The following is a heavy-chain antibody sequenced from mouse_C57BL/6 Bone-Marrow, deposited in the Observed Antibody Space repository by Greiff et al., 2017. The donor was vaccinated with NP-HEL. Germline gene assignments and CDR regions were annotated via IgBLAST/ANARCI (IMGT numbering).Heavy chain of an antibody. CDR2: IDPSDSYT. J-gene: IGHJ3*01. CDR3: ARRACDGGSYEFAY. CDR1: GYTFTTYW. D-gene: IGHD1-1*02. Sequence: QVQLQQPGAELVKPGASVKLSCKASGYTFTTYWMQWVKQRPGQGLEWIGEIDPSDSYTNYNQKFKGKATLTVDTSSSPAYMQLSSLTSEDSAGYYCARRACDGGSYEFAYWGQGTRVTVSA. V-gene: IGHV1-50*01.